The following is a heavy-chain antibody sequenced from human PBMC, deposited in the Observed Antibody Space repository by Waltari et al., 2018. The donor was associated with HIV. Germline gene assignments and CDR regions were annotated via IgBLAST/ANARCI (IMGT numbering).Heavy chain of an antibody. CDR3: ARHSPAGTYCGGDCYSGEFDY. CDR1: GGTFSSYA. J-gene: IGHJ4*02. CDR2: IIPILGIA. V-gene: IGHV1-69*04. Sequence: SCKASGGTFSSYAISWVRQAPGQGLEWMGRIIPILGIANYAQKFQGRVTITADKSTSTAYMELSSLRSEDTAVYYCARHSPAGTYCGGDCYSGEFDYWGQGTLVTVSS. D-gene: IGHD2-21*02.